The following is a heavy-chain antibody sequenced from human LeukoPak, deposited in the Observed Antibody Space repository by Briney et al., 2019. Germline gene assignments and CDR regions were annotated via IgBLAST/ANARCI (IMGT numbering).Heavy chain of an antibody. CDR3: AGREKYYYMDV. Sequence: SETLSLTCTVSGGSISSYYWSWIRQPPGKGLEWIGYIYYSGSTNYNPSLKSRVTISVDTSKNQFSLKLSSVTAADTAVYYCAGREKYYYMDVWGKGTTVTVSS. CDR1: GGSISSYY. V-gene: IGHV4-59*01. D-gene: IGHD5-24*01. J-gene: IGHJ6*03. CDR2: IYYSGST.